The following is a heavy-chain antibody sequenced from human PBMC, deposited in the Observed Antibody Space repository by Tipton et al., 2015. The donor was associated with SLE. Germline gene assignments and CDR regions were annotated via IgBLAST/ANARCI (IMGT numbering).Heavy chain of an antibody. V-gene: IGHV3-73*01. CDR1: GFTFSGSP. CDR2: IRTKTNSYAT. J-gene: IGHJ4*02. D-gene: IGHD2-8*01. Sequence: GSLRLSCAASGFTFSGSPMHWVRQASGKGLEWLGRIRTKTNSYATAYAASVKGRFTISRDDSNNMAYLQMNSLKTEDTAVYYCSRPYCTNGGCHTGGYWGQGTLVTVSS. CDR3: SRPYCTNGGCHTGGY.